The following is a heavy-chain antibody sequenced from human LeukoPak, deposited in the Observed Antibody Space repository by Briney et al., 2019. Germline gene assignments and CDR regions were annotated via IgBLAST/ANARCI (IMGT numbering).Heavy chain of an antibody. D-gene: IGHD2-8*01. V-gene: IGHV1-2*02. CDR2: INPNSGGT. CDR3: ARAACTNGVCYTYYYYMDV. Sequence: GASVKVSCKASGYTFTGYYMHWVRQAPGQGLEWMGWINPNSGGTNYAQKFQGRVTMTRDTSISTAYMELSRLRSDDTAVYYCARAACTNGVCYTYYYYMDVWGKGTTVTVSS. CDR1: GYTFTGYY. J-gene: IGHJ6*03.